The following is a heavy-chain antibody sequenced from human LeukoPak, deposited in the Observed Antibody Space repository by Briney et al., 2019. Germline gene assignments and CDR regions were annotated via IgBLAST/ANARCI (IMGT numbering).Heavy chain of an antibody. V-gene: IGHV1-2*02. D-gene: IGHD6-13*01. J-gene: IGHJ4*02. Sequence: ASVKVSCKASGYTFTGYYMHWVRHAPGQRLEWMGWINPNSGGTNYAQKFQGRVTMTRDTSISTAYMELTSLISDDTAVYYCARADSSSWYGGYWGQGTLVTVSS. CDR1: GYTFTGYY. CDR2: INPNSGGT. CDR3: ARADSSSWYGGY.